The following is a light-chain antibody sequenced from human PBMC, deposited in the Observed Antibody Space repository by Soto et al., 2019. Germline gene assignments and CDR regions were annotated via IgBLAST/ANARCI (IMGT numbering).Light chain of an antibody. J-gene: IGKJ5*01. V-gene: IGKV1-39*01. Sequence: DIQMTQSPSSLSASVGDRVTITCRASQSISNFLNWYQQRPGKALNLLIHAASTLQSGVPSRFSGSGSGTDFTLTISSLQPEDFATYYCQQSYSTPPVTFGQGTRLEIK. CDR3: QQSYSTPPVT. CDR1: QSISNF. CDR2: AAS.